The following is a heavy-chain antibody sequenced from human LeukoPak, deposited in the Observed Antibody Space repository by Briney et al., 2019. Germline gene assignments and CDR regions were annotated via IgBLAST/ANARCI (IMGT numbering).Heavy chain of an antibody. Sequence: SETLSLTCAVYGGSFSGYYWSWIRQPPGKGLEWIGEINHSGSTNYNPSLKSRVTISVDTSKNQFSLKLSSVTAADTAVYYCARGRGTQLWFGGDYYYGMDVWGQGTTVTVSS. CDR3: ARGRGTQLWFGGDYYYGMDV. CDR1: GGSFSGYY. V-gene: IGHV4-34*01. J-gene: IGHJ6*02. D-gene: IGHD5-18*01. CDR2: INHSGST.